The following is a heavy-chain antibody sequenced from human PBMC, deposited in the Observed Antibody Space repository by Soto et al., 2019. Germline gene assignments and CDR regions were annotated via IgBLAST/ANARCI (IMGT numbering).Heavy chain of an antibody. Sequence: LRLSCSASGFTFNQYSMQWVRQSPGKGLQFVSTISSNGGGTDYTDSVKGRFTISRDNSKKTLYLQMSRLRPGDTAVYYCVKDLFGMDVWGQGTTVTVSS. CDR2: ISSNGGGT. J-gene: IGHJ6*02. V-gene: IGHV3-64D*06. CDR1: GFTFNQYS. CDR3: VKDLFGMDV.